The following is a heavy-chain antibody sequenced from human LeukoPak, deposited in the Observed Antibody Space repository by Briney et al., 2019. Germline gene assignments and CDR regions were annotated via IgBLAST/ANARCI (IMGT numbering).Heavy chain of an antibody. CDR2: IYTSGST. CDR1: GGSISSYY. Sequence: SETLSLXCTVSGGSISSYYWSWIRPPAGKGLEWIGRIYTSGSTSYNPSLKSRVTMSVDTSKNQFSLKLSSVTAADTAVYYCARGNTLCSGGSCSTNIDYWGQGTLVTVSS. V-gene: IGHV4-4*07. CDR3: ARGNTLCSGGSCSTNIDY. J-gene: IGHJ4*02. D-gene: IGHD2-15*01.